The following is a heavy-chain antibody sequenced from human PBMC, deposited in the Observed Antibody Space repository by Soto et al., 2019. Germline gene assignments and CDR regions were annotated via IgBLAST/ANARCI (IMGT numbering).Heavy chain of an antibody. D-gene: IGHD4-17*01. CDR1: GLTFSSYA. Sequence: GGSRRRSCAASGLTFSSYAMSWVRQAPGKGLEWVSAISGSGGSTYYADSVKGRFTISRDNSKNTLYLQMNSLRAEDTAVYYCAKESLYGPFDYWGQGTLVTVSS. V-gene: IGHV3-23*01. CDR3: AKESLYGPFDY. CDR2: ISGSGGST. J-gene: IGHJ4*02.